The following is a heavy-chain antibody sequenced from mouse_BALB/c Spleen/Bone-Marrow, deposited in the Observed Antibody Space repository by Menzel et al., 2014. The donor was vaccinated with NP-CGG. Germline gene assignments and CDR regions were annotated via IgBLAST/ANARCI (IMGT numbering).Heavy chain of an antibody. CDR1: GFTFSSFG. V-gene: IGHV5-17*02. CDR2: ISSGSSTI. J-gene: IGHJ2*01. D-gene: IGHD4-1*01. CDR3: TRGGNWDDFDY. Sequence: EVKVEESGGGLVQPGGSRKLSCAASGFTFSSFGMHWVRQAPEKGLEWVAYISSGSSTIFYADTVKGRFTVSRDNPKNTLFLQMTSLRSEDTAMYYCTRGGNWDDFDYWGQGTTLTVPS.